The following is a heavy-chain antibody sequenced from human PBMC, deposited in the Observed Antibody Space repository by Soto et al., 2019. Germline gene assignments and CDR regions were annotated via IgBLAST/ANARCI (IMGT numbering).Heavy chain of an antibody. D-gene: IGHD2-8*02. Sequence: EVQLVESGGGLVKPGGSLRLSCAASGFTFSSYNMNWVRQAPGKGLEWVSSISSSSSYIYYADSVKGRFTISRDNAKSSLYLQMNSLRAEDTAVYYCAREPKGGVTPIDYWGQGTLVTVSS. CDR3: AREPKGGVTPIDY. V-gene: IGHV3-21*01. CDR1: GFTFSSYN. J-gene: IGHJ4*02. CDR2: ISSSSSYI.